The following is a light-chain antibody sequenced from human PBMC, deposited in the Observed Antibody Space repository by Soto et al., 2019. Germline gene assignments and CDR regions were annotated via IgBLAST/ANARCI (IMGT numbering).Light chain of an antibody. CDR2: WAS. CDR3: QQCYIVPYT. V-gene: IGKV4-1*01. Sequence: DIVMTQSPDSLAVSLGERATIHCKSSQSVLYGSDNENNLAWYQQKPGQPPKLLIYWASTRESGVPARFSGSGSGTDFTLTISSLQAEDVAVCYCQQCYIVPYTFGQGTKLEIK. CDR1: QSVLYGSDNENN. J-gene: IGKJ2*01.